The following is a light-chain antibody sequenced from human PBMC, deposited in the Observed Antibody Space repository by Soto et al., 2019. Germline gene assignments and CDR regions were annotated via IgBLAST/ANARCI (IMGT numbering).Light chain of an antibody. CDR1: QSISSW. CDR3: QQYNSYEGT. J-gene: IGKJ1*01. V-gene: IGKV1-5*01. Sequence: DIQMTQSPSTLSASVGDRVTITCRASQSISSWLAWYQQKPGKAPKLLIYDASSLESGVPSRFSGSGSGTEFTLTISSLQPDDFATYYCQQYNSYEGTFGQGNKVEIK. CDR2: DAS.